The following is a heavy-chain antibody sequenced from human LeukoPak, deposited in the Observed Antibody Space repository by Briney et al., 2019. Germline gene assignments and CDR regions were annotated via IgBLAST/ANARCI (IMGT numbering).Heavy chain of an antibody. CDR3: ARLRVVTRFDY. CDR2: IYYSGST. J-gene: IGHJ4*02. CDR1: GGSISSSSYY. Sequence: KTSETLSLTCTVSGGSISSSSYYWGWIRQPPGKGLEWIGSIYYSGSTYYNPSLKSRVTISVDTSKNQFSLKLSSVTAADTAVFYCARLRVVTRFDYWGQGTLVTVSS. V-gene: IGHV4-39*01. D-gene: IGHD3-3*01.